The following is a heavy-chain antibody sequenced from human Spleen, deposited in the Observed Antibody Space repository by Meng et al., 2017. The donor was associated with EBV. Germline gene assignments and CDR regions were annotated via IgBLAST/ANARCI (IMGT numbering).Heavy chain of an antibody. J-gene: IGHJ4*02. Sequence: GRVGVSGVWVKKAGSSVTCSCKASGDTVSNYAIPWVRQAPGQGLAWMGGIIPMFDVVNYAQKFQGRVAISADKSTTTAHMELSSLTSDDTAMYFCARVHWTSGGYTAPFDHWGQGTLVTVSS. CDR3: ARVHWTSGGYTAPFDH. CDR2: IIPMFDVV. V-gene: IGHV1-69*17. CDR1: GDTVSNYA. D-gene: IGHD2-2*02.